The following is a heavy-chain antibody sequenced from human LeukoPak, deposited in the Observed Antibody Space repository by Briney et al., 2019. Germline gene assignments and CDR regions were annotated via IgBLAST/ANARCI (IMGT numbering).Heavy chain of an antibody. V-gene: IGHV4-30-4*01. J-gene: IGHJ5*02. Sequence: NPSETLSLSCTASGGSISSGDYDWRWIRQPPGKGLECIGYIYYSVSTYYNPSLKSRVTISVDTSKNQFSLKLSSVTAADTAVYYCARAHYGSGSYYPITRFDPWGQGTLVTVSS. D-gene: IGHD3-10*01. CDR2: IYYSVST. CDR1: GGSISSGDYD. CDR3: ARAHYGSGSYYPITRFDP.